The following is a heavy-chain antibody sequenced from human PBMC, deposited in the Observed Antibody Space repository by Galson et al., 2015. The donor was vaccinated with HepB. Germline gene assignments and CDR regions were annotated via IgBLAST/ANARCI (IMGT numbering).Heavy chain of an antibody. Sequence: SVKVSCKASGYTFTSYAMHWVRQAPGQRLEWMGWINAGNGNTKYSQKFQGRVTITRDTSASTAYMELSSLRSEDTAVYYCARGNANKRPMVRGVIKGYYYGMDVWGQGTTVTVSS. D-gene: IGHD3-10*01. CDR1: GYTFTSYA. CDR2: INAGNGNT. V-gene: IGHV1-3*01. CDR3: ARGNANKRPMVRGVIKGYYYGMDV. J-gene: IGHJ6*02.